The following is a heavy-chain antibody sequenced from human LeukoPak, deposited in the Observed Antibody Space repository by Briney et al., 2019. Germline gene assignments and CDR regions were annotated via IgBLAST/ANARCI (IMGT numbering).Heavy chain of an antibody. D-gene: IGHD2-15*01. V-gene: IGHV4-59*01. Sequence: SETLSLTCTVSGGSISTYYWSWIRQPPGKGLEWIGHIYYSGSTNYNPSLKSRVTISVDTSKNQFSLKLSSVTAADTAVYYCARSGCSGGGCSVYYYYGMDVWGQGTTVTVSS. CDR3: ARSGCSGGGCSVYYYYGMDV. CDR1: GGSISTYY. J-gene: IGHJ6*02. CDR2: IYYSGST.